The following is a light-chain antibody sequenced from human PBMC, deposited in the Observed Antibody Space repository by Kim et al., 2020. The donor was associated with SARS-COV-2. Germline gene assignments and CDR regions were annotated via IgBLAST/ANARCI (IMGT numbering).Light chain of an antibody. CDR1: QSVSSNY. Sequence: SPGESAPLPCRASQSVSSNYLAWYQQKPGQAPRLLIYGASSRATGIPDRFSGSGSGTDFTLTITRLEPEDFAVYYCQQYSSSPATFGQGTKVDIK. CDR3: QQYSSSPAT. V-gene: IGKV3-20*01. CDR2: GAS. J-gene: IGKJ1*01.